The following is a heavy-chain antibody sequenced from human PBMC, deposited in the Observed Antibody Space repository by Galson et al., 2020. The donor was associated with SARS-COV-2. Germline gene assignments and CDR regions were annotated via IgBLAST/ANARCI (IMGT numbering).Heavy chain of an antibody. D-gene: IGHD3-16*01. J-gene: IGHJ6*03. CDR1: GGSISSSSYY. V-gene: IGHV4-39*07. Sequence: SETLSLTCTVSGGSISSSSYYWGWIRQPPGKGLEWIGSIYYSGSTYYNPSLKSRVTISVGTSKNQFSLRLTSVTAADTAVYYCARGHRGVVPSPVLGLGPFYSYYYMDVWDKGTTVTVSS. CDR2: IYYSGST. CDR3: ARGHRGVVPSPVLGLGPFYSYYYMDV.